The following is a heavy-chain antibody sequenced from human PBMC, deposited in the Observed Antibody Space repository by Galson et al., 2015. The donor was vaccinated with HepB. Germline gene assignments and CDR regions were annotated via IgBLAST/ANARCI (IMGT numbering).Heavy chain of an antibody. J-gene: IGHJ4*02. CDR1: GFTFSSYG. D-gene: IGHD5-18*01. V-gene: IGHV3-33*08. CDR2: IWYDGSNK. CDR3: ARSGYSYGATFFDY. Sequence: SLRLSCAASGFTFSSYGMHWVRQAPGKGLEWVAVIWYDGSNKYYADSVKGRFTISRDNSKNTLYLQMNSLRAEDTAVYYCARSGYSYGATFFDYWGQGTLVTVSS.